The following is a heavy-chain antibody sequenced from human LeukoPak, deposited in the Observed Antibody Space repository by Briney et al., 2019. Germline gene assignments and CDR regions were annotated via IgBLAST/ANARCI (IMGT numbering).Heavy chain of an antibody. V-gene: IGHV1-18*01. CDR2: ISAYNGNT. J-gene: IGHJ4*02. D-gene: IGHD3-10*01. CDR3: ARDSDYYGSGLIRGDY. CDR1: GYTFTSYG. Sequence: ASVKVSCKASGYTFTSYGISWVRQAPGQGLEWMGWISAYNGNTNYAQKLQGRVTMTTDTSTSTAYMELRSLRSDDTAVYYCARDSDYYGSGLIRGDYWGQGTLVTVSS.